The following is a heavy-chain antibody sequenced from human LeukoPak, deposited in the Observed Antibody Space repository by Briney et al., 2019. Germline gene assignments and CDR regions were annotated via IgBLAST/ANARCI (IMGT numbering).Heavy chain of an antibody. CDR1: GYTFTGYY. CDR3: ARADYYGSGSYYDY. J-gene: IGHJ4*02. CDR2: INPNSGGT. D-gene: IGHD3-10*01. V-gene: IGHV1-2*02. Sequence: GASVKVSCKTSGYTFTGYYMHWVRQAPGQGLEWMGWINPNSGGTNYAQKFQGRVTMTRDTSISTAYMELSRLRSDDTAVYYCARADYYGSGSYYDYWGQGTLVTVSS.